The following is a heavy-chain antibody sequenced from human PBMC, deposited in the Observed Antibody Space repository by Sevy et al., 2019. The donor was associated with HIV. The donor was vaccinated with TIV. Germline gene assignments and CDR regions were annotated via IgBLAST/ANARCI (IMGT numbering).Heavy chain of an antibody. D-gene: IGHD4-17*01. V-gene: IGHV3-11*01. Sequence: GGSLRLSCAASGFTFSDYYMSWIRQATGKGLEWVSYISSSGSTIYYAASVKGRFTISRDNAKNSLYRQMNSLIAEDTAVYYCASPGVDYGDYELQGDAFDIWGQLTMFTVSS. CDR1: GFTFSDYY. CDR3: ASPGVDYGDYELQGDAFDI. J-gene: IGHJ3*02. CDR2: ISSSGSTI.